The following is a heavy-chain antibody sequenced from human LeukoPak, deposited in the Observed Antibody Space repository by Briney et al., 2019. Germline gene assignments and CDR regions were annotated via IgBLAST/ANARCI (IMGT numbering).Heavy chain of an antibody. D-gene: IGHD2-15*01. CDR1: GYSISRGYY. CDR2: IHHTGKP. CDR3: ARDASLGSGPTDGFDL. J-gene: IGHJ3*01. V-gene: IGHV4-38-2*02. Sequence: SETLSPTCAVSGYSISRGYYWGWIRQAPGKELELIGSIHHTGKPYYHPPLKSRVTISIDTSKNQFSLKVTYVTAADTAVYFCARDASLGSGPTDGFDLWGRGTLVTVSS.